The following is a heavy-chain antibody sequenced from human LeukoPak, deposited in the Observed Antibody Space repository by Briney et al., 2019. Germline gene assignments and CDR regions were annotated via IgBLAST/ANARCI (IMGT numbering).Heavy chain of an antibody. J-gene: IGHJ4*02. CDR3: ARVGSRDGYNYYGY. Sequence: GASVKVSCKASGYTFTGYYMHWVRQAPGQGLEWMGRINPNSGGTNYAQKFRGRVTMTRDTSISTAYMELSRLRSDDTAVYYCARVGSRDGYNYYGYWGQGTLVTVSS. D-gene: IGHD5-24*01. V-gene: IGHV1-2*06. CDR1: GYTFTGYY. CDR2: INPNSGGT.